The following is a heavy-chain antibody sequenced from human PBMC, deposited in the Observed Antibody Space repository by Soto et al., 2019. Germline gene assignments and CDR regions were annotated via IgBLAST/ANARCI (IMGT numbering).Heavy chain of an antibody. CDR1: GCTFTRYD. CDR2: MNNXSGNT. CDR3: AGGIGGYFDETFNS. V-gene: IGHV1-8*03. D-gene: IGHD3-22*01. J-gene: IGHJ4*02. Sequence: GXSVKVSCKASGCTFTRYDINWVRQATGQGRDWMGWMNNXSGNTXYTQKSQDTVXXTRDTYTXXTYMQLRSLRSEDTAVYYCAGGIGGYFDETFNSWGQESVVTVPS.